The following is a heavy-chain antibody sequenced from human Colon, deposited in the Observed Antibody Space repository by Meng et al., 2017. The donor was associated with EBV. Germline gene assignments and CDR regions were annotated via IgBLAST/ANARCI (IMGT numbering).Heavy chain of an antibody. J-gene: IGHJ4*02. V-gene: IGHV4-31*03. CDR2: IYYSGST. CDR3: ARGPSRWLQFSFDY. D-gene: IGHD5-24*01. CDR1: GGSISSGGYY. Sequence: QVQLQGSGPGLATPSPPLSPTCTVSGGSISSGGYYWSWIRQHPGKGLEWIGYIYYSGSTYYNPSLKSRVTISIDTSKNQFSLKLSSVTAADTAVYYCARGPSRWLQFSFDYWGQGTLVTVSS.